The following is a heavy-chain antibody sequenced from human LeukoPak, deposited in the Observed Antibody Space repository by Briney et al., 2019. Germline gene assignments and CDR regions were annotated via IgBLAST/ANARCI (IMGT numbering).Heavy chain of an antibody. V-gene: IGHV3-53*01. CDR2: IYSGGSI. J-gene: IGHJ4*02. CDR3: ARDPSRGLYYFDH. Sequence: GGSLRLSCAASGFTFRTDAMIWVRQAPGKGLEWVSVIYSGGSIYYADSVKGRFTISRDNSKNTLYLQMNSLRAEDTAVYYCARDPSRGLYYFDHWGQGTLVTVSS. D-gene: IGHD3/OR15-3a*01. CDR1: GFTFRTDA.